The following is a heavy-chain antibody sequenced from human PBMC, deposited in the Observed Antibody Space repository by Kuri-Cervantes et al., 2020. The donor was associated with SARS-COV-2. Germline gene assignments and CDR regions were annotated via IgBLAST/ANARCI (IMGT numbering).Heavy chain of an antibody. CDR2: MNPNSGNT. J-gene: IGHJ6*03. CDR1: GGTFSSYA. V-gene: IGHV1-18*01. Sequence: ASVKVSCKASGGTFSSYAISWVRQAPGQGLDWMGWMNPNSGNTGYAQKFQGRVTMTTDTSTSTAYMELRSLRSDDTAVYYCARDHSSSWYGGYYYYMDVWGKGTTVTVSS. D-gene: IGHD6-13*01. CDR3: ARDHSSSWYGGYYYYMDV.